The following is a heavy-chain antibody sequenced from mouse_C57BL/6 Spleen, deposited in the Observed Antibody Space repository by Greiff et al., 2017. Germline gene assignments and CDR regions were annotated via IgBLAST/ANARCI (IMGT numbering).Heavy chain of an antibody. CDR3: ARPPIYYYVRGHFGY. V-gene: IGHV1-53*01. Sequence: QVQLQQPGTELVKPGASVKLSCKASGYTFTSYWMHWVKQRPGQGLEWIGNINPSTGGTNYNEKFKSKATLTVDNSSSTAYMQLSSLTSEDSAVYYCARPPIYYYVRGHFGYWGQGTTLTVSS. D-gene: IGHD1-1*01. CDR1: GYTFTSYW. J-gene: IGHJ2*01. CDR2: INPSTGGT.